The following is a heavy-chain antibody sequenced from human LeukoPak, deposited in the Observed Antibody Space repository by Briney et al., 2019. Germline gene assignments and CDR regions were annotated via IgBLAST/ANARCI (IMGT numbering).Heavy chain of an antibody. Sequence: ASVKVSCKASGYTFTGYYMHWVRQAPGQGLEWMGWINPNSGGTNYAQKFQGRVTMTRDTSISTAYMELSKLRADDTAVYYCAKGSTNWGKYYFDYWGQGTLVTVSS. CDR2: INPNSGGT. CDR1: GYTFTGYY. J-gene: IGHJ4*02. V-gene: IGHV1-2*02. D-gene: IGHD7-27*01. CDR3: AKGSTNWGKYYFDY.